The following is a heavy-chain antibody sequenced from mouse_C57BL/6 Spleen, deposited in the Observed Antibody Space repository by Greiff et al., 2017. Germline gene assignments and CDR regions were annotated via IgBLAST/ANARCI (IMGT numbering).Heavy chain of an antibody. V-gene: IGHV1-69*01. J-gene: IGHJ3*01. CDR2: IDPSDSYT. CDR1: GYTFTSSW. Sequence: VQLQQPGAELVMPGASVKLSCKASGYTFTSSWMHWVKQRPGQGLEWIGEIDPSDSYTNYNQKFKGKSTLTVDKSSSTAYMQLSSLTSEDSAVYYCARSGITTVVATEGWFAYWGQGTLVTVSA. D-gene: IGHD1-1*01. CDR3: ARSGITTVVATEGWFAY.